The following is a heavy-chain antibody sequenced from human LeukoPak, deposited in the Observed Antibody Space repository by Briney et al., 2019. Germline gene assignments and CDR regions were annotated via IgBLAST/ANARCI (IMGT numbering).Heavy chain of an antibody. J-gene: IGHJ3*02. D-gene: IGHD7-27*01. CDR1: GGSISSYY. V-gene: IGHV4-59*01. CDR2: IYYSGST. Sequence: PSETLSLTCTVSGGSISSYYWSWIRQPPGKGLEWIGYIYYSGSTNYNPSLKSRVTISVDTSKNQFSLKLSSVTAADTAVYYCAAPGDQNAFDIWGQGTMVTVSS. CDR3: AAPGDQNAFDI.